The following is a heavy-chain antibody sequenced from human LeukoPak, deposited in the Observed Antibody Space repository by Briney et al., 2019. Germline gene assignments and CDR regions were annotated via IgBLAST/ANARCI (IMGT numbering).Heavy chain of an antibody. V-gene: IGHV4-59*08. CDR1: GGSSSSYF. J-gene: IGHJ4*02. CDR2: MYYSGST. CDR3: ARRGTYYGSGSYFDY. Sequence: SETLSLTCTVSGGSSSSYFYSWIRQPPGKRLEWIGYMYYSGSTNYNPSLKSRVTISVDTSKNQFSLKLSSVTAADTAAYYCARRGTYYGSGSYFDYWGQGTLITVSS. D-gene: IGHD3-10*01.